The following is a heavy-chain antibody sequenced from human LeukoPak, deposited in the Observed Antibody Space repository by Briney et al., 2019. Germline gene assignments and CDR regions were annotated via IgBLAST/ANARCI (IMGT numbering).Heavy chain of an antibody. J-gene: IGHJ3*02. Sequence: GGSLTLSCAASGFTFSYYNINWVRQAPGKGLEWVSGINWNGGSTGYADSVKGRFTISRDNAKNSLYLQMNSLRAEDTALYYCARRDIVVVPASILGAFDIWGQGTMVTVSS. D-gene: IGHD2-2*02. V-gene: IGHV3-20*04. CDR3: ARRDIVVVPASILGAFDI. CDR1: GFTFSYYN. CDR2: INWNGGST.